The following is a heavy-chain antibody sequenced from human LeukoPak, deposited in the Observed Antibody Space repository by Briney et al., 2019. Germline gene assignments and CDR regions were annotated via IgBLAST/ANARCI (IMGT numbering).Heavy chain of an antibody. CDR1: GFTFSNAW. Sequence: GGSLRLSYAASGFTFSNAWMSWVRQAPGKGLEWVGRIKSKTDGGTTDYAAPVKGRFTISRDDSKNTLYLQMNSLKTEDTAVYYCTTVAGQAARNFDYWGQGTLVTVSS. V-gene: IGHV3-15*01. CDR2: IKSKTDGGTT. J-gene: IGHJ4*02. CDR3: TTVAGQAARNFDY. D-gene: IGHD6-19*01.